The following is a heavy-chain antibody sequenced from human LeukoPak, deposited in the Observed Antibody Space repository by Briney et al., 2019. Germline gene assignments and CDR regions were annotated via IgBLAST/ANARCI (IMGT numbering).Heavy chain of an antibody. CDR2: VYYSGST. CDR1: GGSINNYY. V-gene: IGHV4-59*12. D-gene: IGHD3-3*01. J-gene: IGHJ4*02. Sequence: PSETRSLTCTVSGGSINNYYWSWIRQPPGKGLEWMGNVYYSGSTNYNPSLGSRVTTSVDTSKNQFSLKLSSVTAADTAVYYCARDPAWSGGHLFDYGGQGTLVTVSS. CDR3: ARDPAWSGGHLFDY.